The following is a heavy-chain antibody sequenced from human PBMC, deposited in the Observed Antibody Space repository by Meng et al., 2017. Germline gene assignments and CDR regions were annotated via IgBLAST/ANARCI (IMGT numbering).Heavy chain of an antibody. J-gene: IGHJ4*02. CDR3: ATRGNPYLNC. CDR2: INTYNGKT. V-gene: IGHV1-18*01. CDR1: GYTLSSDG. Sequence: GQLVQVGAEVKKPGASVKASGEASGYTLSSDGFSWVRQAPGQGLEWLGWINTYNGKTDYAQKFQGRITMTTDTFTSTAYMELRNLRSDDTAVHYCATRGNPYLNCWGQGTLVTVSS.